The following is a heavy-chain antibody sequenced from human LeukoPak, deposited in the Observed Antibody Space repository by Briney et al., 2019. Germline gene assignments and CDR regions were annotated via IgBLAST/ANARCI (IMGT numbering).Heavy chain of an antibody. V-gene: IGHV4-61*02. D-gene: IGHD3-22*01. Sequence: SQTLSLTCTVSGGYITSGNYYWSWFRQPAGKGLEYIGRIYTSGGTSGGTYYNPSLKSRVTISVDTSKNQFSLKLSSVTAADTAVYYCAWGDSSGYPFDPWGQGTLVTVSS. CDR3: AWGDSSGYPFDP. J-gene: IGHJ5*02. CDR1: GGYITSGNYY. CDR2: IYTSGGT.